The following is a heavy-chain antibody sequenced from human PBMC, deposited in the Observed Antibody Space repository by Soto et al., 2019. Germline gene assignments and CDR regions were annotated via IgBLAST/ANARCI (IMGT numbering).Heavy chain of an antibody. V-gene: IGHV3-21*01. CDR1: GFIFNTYG. D-gene: IGHD3-22*01. CDR3: ARDTKMLAPLIYMDH. J-gene: IGHJ4*02. CDR2: ISGGGGST. Sequence: VGSLRPSCVVSGFIFNTYGMSWVRQAPGKGLEWVSSISGGGGSTYYADSVKGRFTISRDNANNSLYLQMNNLSADDTAVYYCARDTKMLAPLIYMDHWGRGTLVTVSS.